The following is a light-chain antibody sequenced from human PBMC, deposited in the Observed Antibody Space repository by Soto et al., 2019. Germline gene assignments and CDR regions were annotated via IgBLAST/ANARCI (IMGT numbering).Light chain of an antibody. Sequence: VMTQSPATLSVSPGERATLSCRASLTVGTNLAWYQQKPGQPPRLLIYGASTRATGIPARFSGSGSGTDFTLTISSLQSEDFAVYYCQHHNNWPPGTFGQGTMVEIK. J-gene: IGKJ1*01. CDR2: GAS. CDR1: LTVGTN. V-gene: IGKV3-15*01. CDR3: QHHNNWPPGT.